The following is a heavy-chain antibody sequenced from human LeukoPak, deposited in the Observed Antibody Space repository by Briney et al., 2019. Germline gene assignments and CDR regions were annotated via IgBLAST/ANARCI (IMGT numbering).Heavy chain of an antibody. V-gene: IGHV5-51*01. CDR1: GYSFTSYW. J-gene: IGHJ3*02. Sequence: GESLKISCNASGYSFTSYWIGWVRQMPGKGLEWMGIIYPGDSDTRYSPSFQGQVTISADKSISTAYLQWSSLKASDTAMYYCATKRPGSRCSFDIWGQGTMVTVSS. CDR2: IYPGDSDT. CDR3: ATKRPGSRCSFDI. D-gene: IGHD2-2*01.